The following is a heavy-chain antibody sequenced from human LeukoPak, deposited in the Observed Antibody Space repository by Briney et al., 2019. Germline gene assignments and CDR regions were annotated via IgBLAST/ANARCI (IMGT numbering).Heavy chain of an antibody. CDR2: ISYDGSNK. CDR1: GFTFSSYA. J-gene: IGHJ6*02. D-gene: IGHD4-17*01. V-gene: IGHV3-30*18. Sequence: GGSLRLSCAASGFTFSSYAMHWVRQAPGKGLEWVAVISYDGSNKYYADSVKGRFTISRDNSKNTPYLQMNSLRAEDTAVYYCAKTGRGDGENGYYYYYGMDVWGQGTTVTVSS. CDR3: AKTGRGDGENGYYYYYGMDV.